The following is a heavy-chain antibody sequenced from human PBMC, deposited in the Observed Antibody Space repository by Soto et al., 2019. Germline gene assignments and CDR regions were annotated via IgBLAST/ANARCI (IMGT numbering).Heavy chain of an antibody. D-gene: IGHD2-15*01. CDR3: ARDRCSGGSCYTIGFDP. Sequence: GASVKVSCKASGGTFSSYAISWVRQAPGQGLEWMGGIIPIFGTANYAQKFQGRVTITADESTSTAYMELSSLRSEDTAVYYCARDRCSGGSCYTIGFDPWGQGTLVTAPQ. CDR2: IIPIFGTA. J-gene: IGHJ5*02. CDR1: GGTFSSYA. V-gene: IGHV1-69*13.